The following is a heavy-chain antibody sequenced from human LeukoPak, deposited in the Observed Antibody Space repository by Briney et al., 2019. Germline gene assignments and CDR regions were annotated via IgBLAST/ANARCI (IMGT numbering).Heavy chain of an antibody. D-gene: IGHD3-9*01. CDR3: AGGGGTIFGKHSPKAWDLDY. CDR2: IIPIFGTA. Sequence: GASVKVSCKASGGTFSSYAISWVRQAPGQGLEWMGGIIPIFGTANYAQKFQGRVTITADESTSTACMELSSLRSEDTAVYYCAGGGGTIFGKHSPKAWDLDYLGQGTLVTVSS. CDR1: GGTFSSYA. J-gene: IGHJ4*02. V-gene: IGHV1-69*13.